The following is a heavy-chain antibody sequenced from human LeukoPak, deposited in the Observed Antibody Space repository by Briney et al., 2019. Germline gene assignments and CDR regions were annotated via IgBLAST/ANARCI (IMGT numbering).Heavy chain of an antibody. CDR3: ARDWSAVAAPDYFDY. D-gene: IGHD6-19*01. V-gene: IGHV3-21*01. CDR2: ISSSSSYI. J-gene: IGHJ4*02. Sequence: GGSLRLSCAASGFTFSSYSMNWVRQAPGKGLEWVSSISSSSSYIYYADSVKGRFTISRDNAKNSLYLQMNSLRAEDTAVYFCARDWSAVAAPDYFDYWGQGTLVTVSA. CDR1: GFTFSSYS.